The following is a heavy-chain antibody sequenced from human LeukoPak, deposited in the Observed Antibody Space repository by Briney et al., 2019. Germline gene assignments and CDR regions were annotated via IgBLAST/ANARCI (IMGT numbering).Heavy chain of an antibody. V-gene: IGHV4-39*07. J-gene: IGHJ4*02. CDR2: IYYSGYT. Sequence: PSETLSLTCTVSGFSMSSSGYYWGWIRQPPGKGLEWFGSIYYSGYTYYNPSLKCRVTISIDPSKKQFSLKLSSVTAADTAVYYCARGLYYYGSGSYYTKWGQGTLVTVSS. CDR1: GFSMSSSGYY. CDR3: ARGLYYYGSGSYYTK. D-gene: IGHD3-10*01.